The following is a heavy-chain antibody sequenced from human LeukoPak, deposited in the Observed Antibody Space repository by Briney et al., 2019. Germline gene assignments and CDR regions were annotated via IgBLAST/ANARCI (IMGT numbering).Heavy chain of an antibody. V-gene: IGHV3-23*01. CDR2: ISGSGGST. Sequence: PGGSLRLSCAASGFTFSSYAMSWVRQAPGKGLEWVSAISGSGGSTYYADSVKGRFTISRDNSKNTLYLQMNSLRAEDAAVYYCAKHYYDSSGEMDYWGQGTLVTVSS. CDR1: GFTFSSYA. J-gene: IGHJ4*02. D-gene: IGHD3-22*01. CDR3: AKHYYDSSGEMDY.